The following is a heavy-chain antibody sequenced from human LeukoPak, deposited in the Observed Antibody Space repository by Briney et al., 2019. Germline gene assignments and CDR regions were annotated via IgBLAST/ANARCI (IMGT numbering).Heavy chain of an antibody. D-gene: IGHD1-26*01. CDR3: ARSSTSLSGRYAF. CDR1: GFSFSSYS. V-gene: IGHV3-23*01. CDR2: ITGSGATT. J-gene: IGHJ4*02. Sequence: PGGSLRLSCAASGFSFSSYSMTWVRQAPEKGLEWVSTITGSGATTYYADSVKGRFTISRDNSKNTLFLQMNILRVEDTAVFYCARSSTSLSGRYAFWGQGSLVAVSS.